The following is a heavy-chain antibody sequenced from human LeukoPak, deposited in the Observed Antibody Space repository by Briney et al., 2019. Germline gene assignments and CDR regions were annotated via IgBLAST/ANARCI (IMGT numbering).Heavy chain of an antibody. CDR3: ARTHDSSGYYSFGMDV. J-gene: IGHJ6*02. D-gene: IGHD3-22*01. CDR2: IYFSGTT. V-gene: IGHV4-59*08. Sequence: SEALSLTCTVSGGSISSYYWSWIRQPPGKALEWIGYIYFSGTTNYNPSLKSRVTISVDTSKNQFSLKLSSVTAADTAVYYCARTHDSSGYYSFGMDVWGQGTTVTVSS. CDR1: GGSISSYY.